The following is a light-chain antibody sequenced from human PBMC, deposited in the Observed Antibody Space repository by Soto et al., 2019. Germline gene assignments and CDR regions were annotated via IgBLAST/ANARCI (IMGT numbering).Light chain of an antibody. V-gene: IGLV2-8*01. CDR3: SSYAGSNNVV. J-gene: IGLJ2*01. CDR2: EVS. Sequence: QSALTQPPSASGSPGQSVTISCTGTSSDVGGYNYVSWYQQHPGKAPKLMIYEVSKRPSGVPDRFSGSKSGNTASLTVSGLXXXXXAXYYCSSYAGSNNVVFGGGTKLTVL. CDR1: SSDVGGYNY.